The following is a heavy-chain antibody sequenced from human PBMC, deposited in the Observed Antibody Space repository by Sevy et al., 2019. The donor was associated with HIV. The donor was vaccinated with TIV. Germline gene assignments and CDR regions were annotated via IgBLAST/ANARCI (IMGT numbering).Heavy chain of an antibody. J-gene: IGHJ4*02. D-gene: IGHD1-26*01. CDR2: ISFDGSNK. V-gene: IGHV3-30*18. CDR3: AKEGAYSYTTYFDY. Sequence: GGSLRLSCAASGFSFSGYAIHWVRQAPGKGLEWVAVISFDGSNKYYADSVKGRFTISRDNSKNTLLLQMNSLRAEDTAVYYCAKEGAYSYTTYFDYWGQGTAVTVSS. CDR1: GFSFSGYA.